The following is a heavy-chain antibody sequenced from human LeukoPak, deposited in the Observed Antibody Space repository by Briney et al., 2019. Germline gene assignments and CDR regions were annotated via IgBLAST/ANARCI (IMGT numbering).Heavy chain of an antibody. J-gene: IGHJ4*02. CDR2: IHHSGST. CDR1: GGSINSSHW. Sequence: SETPSLTCAVSGGSINSSHWWSWVRQSPGKGLEWIGSIHHSGSTYYKSSLKSRVTISVDTSKNQFSLKLSSVTAADTAVYYCARDPRFSPFDNWGQGTLVTVSS. CDR3: ARDPRFSPFDN. V-gene: IGHV4-4*02.